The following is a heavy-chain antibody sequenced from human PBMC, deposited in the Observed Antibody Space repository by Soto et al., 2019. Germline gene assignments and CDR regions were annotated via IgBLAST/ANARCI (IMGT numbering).Heavy chain of an antibody. Sequence: SVKVSCNASRGTFSSYAISWVRQAPGQGVEGMGWIIPIFGTANYAQKFQSRVKITADESTSTAYMELSSLRSEDTAVYYCARVGNGGYDYYFDYWGQGALVTVSS. J-gene: IGHJ4*02. CDR3: ARVGNGGYDYYFDY. CDR2: IIPIFGTA. V-gene: IGHV1-69*13. D-gene: IGHD5-12*01. CDR1: RGTFSSYA.